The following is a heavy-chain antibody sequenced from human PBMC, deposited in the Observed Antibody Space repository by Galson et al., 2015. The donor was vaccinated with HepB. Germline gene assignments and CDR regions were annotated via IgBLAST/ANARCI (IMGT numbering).Heavy chain of an antibody. Sequence: SLRLSCAASGFTFSSYGMHWVRQAPGKGLEWVAVISYDGSNKYYADSVKGRFTISRDNSKNTLYLQMNSLRAEDTAVYYCAKEAPLGYCSSTSCPPKGWGQGTLVTVSS. CDR1: GFTFSSYG. D-gene: IGHD2-2*01. V-gene: IGHV3-30*18. J-gene: IGHJ4*02. CDR3: AKEAPLGYCSSTSCPPKG. CDR2: ISYDGSNK.